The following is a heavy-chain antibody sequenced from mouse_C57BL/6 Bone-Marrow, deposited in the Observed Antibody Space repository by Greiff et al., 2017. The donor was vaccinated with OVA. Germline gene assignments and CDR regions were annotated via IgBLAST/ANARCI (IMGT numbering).Heavy chain of an antibody. J-gene: IGHJ4*01. CDR2: IDPSDIYT. CDR1: GYTFTSYW. Sequence: QVQLQQPGAELVMPGASVKLSCKASGYTFTSYWMHWVKQRPGQGLEWIGEIDPSDIYTNYNQKFKGKSTLTVDKSSSTAYMQLSSLTSEDSAVYYCARERITTVVATEAMDYWGQGTSVTVSS. D-gene: IGHD1-1*01. V-gene: IGHV1-69*01. CDR3: ARERITTVVATEAMDY.